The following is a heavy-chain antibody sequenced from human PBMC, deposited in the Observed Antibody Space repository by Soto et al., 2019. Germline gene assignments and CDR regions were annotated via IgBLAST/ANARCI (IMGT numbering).Heavy chain of an antibody. Sequence: GGSLRLSCVASGFSFSSYGIHWVRQAPGKGLEWVAVISNDGSKGYYADSVKGRFTISRDNSKNTLYLQMDSLRPEDTAFYYCAKEITVAGDLDYWGHGTLVTVSS. V-gene: IGHV3-30*18. J-gene: IGHJ4*01. CDR2: ISNDGSKG. CDR1: GFSFSSYG. CDR3: AKEITVAGDLDY. D-gene: IGHD6-19*01.